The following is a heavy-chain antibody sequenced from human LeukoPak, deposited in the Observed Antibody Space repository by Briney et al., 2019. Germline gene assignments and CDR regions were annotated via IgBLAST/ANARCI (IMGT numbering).Heavy chain of an antibody. CDR2: IYKDGTT. CDR3: ARDPGSINGMDV. CDR1: GFTFSSYA. J-gene: IGHJ6*02. Sequence: PGGSLRLSCAASGFTFSSYAMSWVRQAPGKGLEWVSGIYKDGTTYYADSVKGRFTISRDTSKNTLDLQMNSLRAEDTALYYCARDPGSINGMDVWGQGTTVTVSS. D-gene: IGHD2/OR15-2a*01. V-gene: IGHV3-66*01.